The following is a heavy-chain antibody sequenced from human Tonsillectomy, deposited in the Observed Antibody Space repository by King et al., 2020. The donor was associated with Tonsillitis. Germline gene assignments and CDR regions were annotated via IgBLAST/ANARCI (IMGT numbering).Heavy chain of an antibody. J-gene: IGHJ4*02. CDR2: ISWNSGTI. CDR1: GFSFDDYA. D-gene: IGHD3-22*01. V-gene: IGHV3-9*01. CDR3: TKDPDYYDSSTS. Sequence: VQLVESGGALVQPGRSLRLSCAASGFSFDDYAMHWVRQAPGKGLEWFSGISWNSGTIGCADSVKGRFTISRDNAKNFLFLQMNSLRAEDTALYYCTKDPDYYDSSTSWGQGTLVTVSS.